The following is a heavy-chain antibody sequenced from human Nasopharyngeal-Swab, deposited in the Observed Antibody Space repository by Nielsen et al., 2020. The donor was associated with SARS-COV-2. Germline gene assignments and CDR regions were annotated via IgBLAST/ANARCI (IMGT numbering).Heavy chain of an antibody. J-gene: IGHJ5*02. V-gene: IGHV3-48*03. Sequence: GGSLRLSCAASGFTFSSYEMNWVRQAPGKGLEWVSYISSSGSTIYYADSVKGRFTISRDNAKNSLYLQMNSLRPEDTAFYYCAKDSRPLWDYENSGPTSWGQGTLVTVSS. CDR1: GFTFSSYE. CDR2: ISSSGSTI. D-gene: IGHD3-22*01. CDR3: AKDSRPLWDYENSGPTS.